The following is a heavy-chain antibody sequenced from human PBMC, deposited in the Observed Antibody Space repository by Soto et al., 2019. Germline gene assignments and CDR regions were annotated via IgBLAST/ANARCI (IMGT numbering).Heavy chain of an antibody. CDR1: GGSFSGYY. CDR3: ARVPSPFDFYYATDV. V-gene: IGHV4-34*01. CDR2: IDHSGSI. D-gene: IGHD3-16*01. J-gene: IGHJ6*02. Sequence: SETLSLTCAVYGGSFSGYYWRCIRQTPWKGLEWVVEIDHSGSIKYNPSLESRVTISLDTAQNQFSLKLNSVTAADTAVYFCARVPSPFDFYYATDVWGQGTTVNVSS.